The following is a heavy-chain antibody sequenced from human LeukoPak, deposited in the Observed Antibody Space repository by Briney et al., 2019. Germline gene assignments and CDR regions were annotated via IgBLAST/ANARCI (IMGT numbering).Heavy chain of an antibody. J-gene: IGHJ4*02. CDR2: ISYDGSNK. D-gene: IGHD4-17*01. CDR1: GFTFSSYV. V-gene: IGHV3-30-3*01. CDR3: ARERGTDGDSRDFDY. Sequence: GGSLRLSCAASGFTFSSYVMHWVRQAPGKGLEWVAVISYDGSNKYYADSVKGRFTISRDNSKNTLYLQMNSLRAEDTAVYYCARERGTDGDSRDFDYWGQGTLVTVSS.